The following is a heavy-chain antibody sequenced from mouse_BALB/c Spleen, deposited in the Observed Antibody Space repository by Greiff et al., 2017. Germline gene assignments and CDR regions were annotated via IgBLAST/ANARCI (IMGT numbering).Heavy chain of an antibody. Sequence: VQLQQSGPELVKPGASVKISCKASGYSFTGYFMNWVMQSHGKSLEWIGRINPYNGDTFYNQKFKGKATLTVDKSSSTAHMELRSLASEDSAVYYCASYYCSSYAMDYWGQGTSVTVSS. V-gene: IGHV1-20*02. J-gene: IGHJ4*01. CDR3: ASYYCSSYAMDY. CDR1: GYSFTGYF. D-gene: IGHD1-1*01. CDR2: INPYNGDT.